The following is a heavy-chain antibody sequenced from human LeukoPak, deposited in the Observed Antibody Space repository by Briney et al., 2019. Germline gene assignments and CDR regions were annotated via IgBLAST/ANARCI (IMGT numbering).Heavy chain of an antibody. D-gene: IGHD3-22*01. Sequence: GGSLRLSCAASGFTFSDYYMSWIRQAPGKGLEWVSYISSSGSTINYADSVKGRFTISRDSAKRSLFLQMNSLRAEDTAVYYCARVGSSGYPIDYWGQGTLVTVSS. CDR1: GFTFSDYY. V-gene: IGHV3-11*01. J-gene: IGHJ4*02. CDR2: ISSSGSTI. CDR3: ARVGSSGYPIDY.